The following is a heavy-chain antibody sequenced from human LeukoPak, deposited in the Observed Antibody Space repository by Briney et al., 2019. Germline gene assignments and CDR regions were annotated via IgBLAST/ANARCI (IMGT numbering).Heavy chain of an antibody. D-gene: IGHD3-10*01. CDR2: INWNGGST. CDR3: ARAGSDEFADI. Sequence: RAGGSLTLSYTASEFPFCDYYMMWIPEAPGKRLKGVSGINWNGGSTGYADCVKGRFTDSRDNDKNPFYLQLNSLRVEDTAIYYCARAGSDEFADIWGQGTFVTVSS. J-gene: IGHJ3*02. V-gene: IGHV3-20*03. CDR1: EFPFCDYY.